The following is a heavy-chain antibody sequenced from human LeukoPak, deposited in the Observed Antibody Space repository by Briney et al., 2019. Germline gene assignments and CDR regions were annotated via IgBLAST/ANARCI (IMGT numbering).Heavy chain of an antibody. CDR2: ISSSGSTI. CDR3: ARGRTYTTCYGICYYSYYMDV. D-gene: IGHD2/OR15-2a*01. CDR1: GFTFSSYE. Sequence: PGGSLRLSCAASGFTFSSYEMNWVRQAPGKGLEWVSYISSSGSTIYYADSVKGRFTISRDNAKNSLYLQMNSLRAEDTAVYYCARGRTYTTCYGICYYSYYMDVWGKGTTVTISS. V-gene: IGHV3-48*03. J-gene: IGHJ6*03.